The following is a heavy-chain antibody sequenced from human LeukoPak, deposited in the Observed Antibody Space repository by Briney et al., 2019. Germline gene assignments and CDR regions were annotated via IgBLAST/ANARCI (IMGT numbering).Heavy chain of an antibody. CDR1: GFIFSRYG. CDR2: IQTDGNTK. D-gene: IGHD2-8*02. Sequence: GGSLRLSCAASGFIFSRYGIHWVRQARGKGLEGVTFIQTDGNTKYYANSVRGRFTITRDNSKKTVSLPITSLRAEDAGIYYCAREGSSLVLGGLGYWGQGTLGSVSS. V-gene: IGHV3-30*02. J-gene: IGHJ4*03. CDR3: AREGSSLVLGGLGY.